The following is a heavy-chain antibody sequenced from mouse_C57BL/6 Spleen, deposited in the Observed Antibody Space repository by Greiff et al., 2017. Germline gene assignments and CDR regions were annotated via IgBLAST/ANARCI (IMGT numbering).Heavy chain of an antibody. CDR2: ISSGGSYT. Sequence: EVMLVESGGDLVKPGGSLKLSCAASGFTFSSYGMSWVRQTPDKRLEWVATISSGGSYTYYPDSVKGRFTISRDNAKNTLYLQMSSLKSEDTAMYYCASHYSNYEEAMDYWGQGTSVTVSS. CDR3: ASHYSNYEEAMDY. J-gene: IGHJ4*01. D-gene: IGHD2-5*01. V-gene: IGHV5-6*01. CDR1: GFTFSSYG.